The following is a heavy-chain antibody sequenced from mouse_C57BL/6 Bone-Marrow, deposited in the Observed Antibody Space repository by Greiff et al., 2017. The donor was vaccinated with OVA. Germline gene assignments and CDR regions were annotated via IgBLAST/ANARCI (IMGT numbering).Heavy chain of an antibody. D-gene: IGHD2-3*01. CDR3: SSPEGIYDGYYDAMDD. CDR2: IYTRDGST. CDR1: GYTFTDPT. Sequence: VQLQQSDAGLVKPGASVKLSCTVSGYTFTDPTIHWMKQTPEQGLEWIAYIYTRDGSTTYNEKLKGKATLTADKYSTTAYMQLNSMISEDSAVYFGSSPEGIYDGYYDAMDDWGQGTSVTVSS. J-gene: IGHJ4*01. V-gene: IGHV1-78*01.